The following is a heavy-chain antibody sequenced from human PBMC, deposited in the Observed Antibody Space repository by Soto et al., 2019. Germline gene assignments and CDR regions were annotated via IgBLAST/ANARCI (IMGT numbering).Heavy chain of an antibody. CDR1: GGSISNYY. J-gene: IGHJ4*02. Sequence: SETLSLTCTVSGGSISNYYWSWIRQPAGKGLEWIGRINTYGSTNYNPSLQSRVTMSVDTSKNQFSLRLTSVTAAETAVYYCARAMLLLRSFDWIPPDWGQGTLVTVSS. CDR2: INTYGST. V-gene: IGHV4-4*07. CDR3: ARAMLLLRSFDWIPPD. D-gene: IGHD3-9*01.